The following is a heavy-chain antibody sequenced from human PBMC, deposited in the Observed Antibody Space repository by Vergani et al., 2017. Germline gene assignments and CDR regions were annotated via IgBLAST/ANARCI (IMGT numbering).Heavy chain of an antibody. Sequence: QVQLVESGGGVVQPGRSLRLSCAASGFTFSSYAMHWVRQAPGKGLEWVAVISYDGSNKYYADSVKGRFTISRDNSKNTLYLQMNSLRAEDTAVYYCVVGYQLLDPFDYWGQGTLVTVSS. CDR1: GFTFSSYA. CDR2: ISYDGSNK. J-gene: IGHJ4*02. CDR3: VVGYQLLDPFDY. D-gene: IGHD2-2*01. V-gene: IGHV3-30-3*01.